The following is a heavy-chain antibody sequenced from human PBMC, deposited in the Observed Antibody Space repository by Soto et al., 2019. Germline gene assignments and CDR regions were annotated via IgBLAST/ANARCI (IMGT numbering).Heavy chain of an antibody. D-gene: IGHD3-10*01. V-gene: IGHV3-23*01. J-gene: IGHJ6*02. CDR2: IIFSGGIT. CDR1: GFTFGDHA. CDR3: AKGILIMVRKVILPPQYYYGMDV. Sequence: PGESLKISCAASGFTFGDHAMRWVRQAPGKGLEWDSVIIFSGGITYYEDSVKGRFTISRDNAKNTLYLQMNSLRAADKAVYYCAKGILIMVRKVILPPQYYYGMDVWGQGTTVTVSS.